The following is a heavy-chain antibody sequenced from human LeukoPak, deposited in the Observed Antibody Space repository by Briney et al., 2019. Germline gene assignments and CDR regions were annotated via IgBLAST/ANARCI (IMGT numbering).Heavy chain of an antibody. CDR3: AKDRPPYGSGSSETFDI. CDR2: ISGSGGRT. D-gene: IGHD3-10*01. CDR1: GFTFSSYA. J-gene: IGHJ3*02. Sequence: GGSLRLSCAASGFTFSSYAMSWVRQAPGKGLEWVSGISGSGGRTYYADSVKGRFTISRDNSKNTLYLQMNSLRAEDTAVYFCAKDRPPYGSGSSETFDIWGQGTTVTVSS. V-gene: IGHV3-23*01.